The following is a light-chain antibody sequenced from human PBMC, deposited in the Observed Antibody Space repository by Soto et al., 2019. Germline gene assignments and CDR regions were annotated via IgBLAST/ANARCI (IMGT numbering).Light chain of an antibody. CDR3: QQYGNSRGT. J-gene: IGKJ1*01. V-gene: IGKV3-20*01. Sequence: DIVLTQSPGTLSLSPGGRATLSSRASQSVSTSYLAWYQQKPGQAPRLLIYGASSRATGIPDRFSGSGSGTDFTLTISGLEPEDFAVYYCQQYGNSRGTFGQGTKVDIK. CDR2: GAS. CDR1: QSVSTSY.